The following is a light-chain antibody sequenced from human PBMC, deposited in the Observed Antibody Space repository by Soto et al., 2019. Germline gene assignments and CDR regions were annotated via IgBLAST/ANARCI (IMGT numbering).Light chain of an antibody. Sequence: QCVLTQPVSVYGVARQSITISCTRTSTDVGRYNYVSWYQQHPGKAPKLMVYDVSNRPSWVSNRFSGSKSGITASLTISGLQAEDEADYYCTSYTSDSTYVSGTGTKVTVL. CDR3: TSYTSDSTYV. CDR1: STDVGRYNY. V-gene: IGLV2-14*01. J-gene: IGLJ1*01. CDR2: DVS.